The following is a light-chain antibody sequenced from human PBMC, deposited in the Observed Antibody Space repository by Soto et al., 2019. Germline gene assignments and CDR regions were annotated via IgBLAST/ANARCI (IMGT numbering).Light chain of an antibody. Sequence: DIQMTQSPSTLSASVGYSVTITGRASQSISSWLAWYQQKPGKAPKLLIYDASSLESGVPSRFGGSGSGTEFTLTISSLQPDDYATYYSQQCNNYSPWTFGQGTKV. J-gene: IGKJ1*01. CDR2: DAS. V-gene: IGKV1-5*01. CDR1: QSISSW. CDR3: QQCNNYSPWT.